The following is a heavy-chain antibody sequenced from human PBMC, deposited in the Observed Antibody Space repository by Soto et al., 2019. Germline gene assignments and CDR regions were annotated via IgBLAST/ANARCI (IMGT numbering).Heavy chain of an antibody. D-gene: IGHD1-7*01. CDR1: GFTSGDYA. V-gene: IGHV3-49*03. J-gene: IGHJ4*02. CDR3: NPSNWNYDY. CDR2: IRSKAYGGTT. Sequence: GGSLRLSCTASGFTSGDYAMSWFRQAPGKGLEWVGFIRSKAYGGTTEYAASVKGRFTISRDDSKSIAYLQMNSLKTEDTAVYYCNPSNWNYDYWGQGTLVTVSS.